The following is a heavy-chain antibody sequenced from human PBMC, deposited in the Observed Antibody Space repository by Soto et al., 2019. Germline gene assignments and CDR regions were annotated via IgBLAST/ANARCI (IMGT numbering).Heavy chain of an antibody. D-gene: IGHD3-9*01. CDR3: TTVASGHLDS. CDR2: IFHRGST. Sequence: QLQESGPGLLKPSETLSLTCTVSGGSISSPSYNWGWVRQPPGKGPEWIGTIFHRGSTHYNPSLGGRLAMSVDKSKSQVSLTLTTVTAADTAVYYCTTVASGHLDSWGQGAQVTVSS. V-gene: IGHV4-39*01. J-gene: IGHJ5*01. CDR1: GGSISSPSYN.